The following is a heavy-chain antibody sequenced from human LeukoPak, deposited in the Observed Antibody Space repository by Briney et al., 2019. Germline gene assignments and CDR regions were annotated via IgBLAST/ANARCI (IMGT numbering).Heavy chain of an antibody. V-gene: IGHV4-4*07. Sequence: KTSETLSLTCTVSGGSISSYYWSWIRQPAGKGLEWIGRIYTSGSTNYNPSLKSRVTMSVDTSKNQFSLKLSSVTAADTAVYYCARDSEGIRIAAAGQDYWGQGTLVTVSS. D-gene: IGHD6-13*01. CDR1: GGSISSYY. J-gene: IGHJ4*02. CDR3: ARDSEGIRIAAAGQDY. CDR2: IYTSGST.